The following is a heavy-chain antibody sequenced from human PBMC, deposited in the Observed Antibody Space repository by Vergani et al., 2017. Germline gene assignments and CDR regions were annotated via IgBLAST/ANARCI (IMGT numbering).Heavy chain of an antibody. V-gene: IGHV4-38-2*02. CDR2: IYHSGST. Sequence: QLHLQESGPGLVKPSETLSLTCTVSGGSISSGYYWGWIRQPPGKGLEWIGSIYHSGSTYYNPSLKGRVSISMDTSKNYFFLTLSSVTAADTAMYYCARRSSSYYFDICGQGVLITVSS. CDR3: ARRSSSYYFDI. CDR1: GGSISSGYY. D-gene: IGHD3-22*01. J-gene: IGHJ5*02.